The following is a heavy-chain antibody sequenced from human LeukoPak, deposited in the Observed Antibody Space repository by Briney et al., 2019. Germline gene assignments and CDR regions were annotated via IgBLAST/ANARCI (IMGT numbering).Heavy chain of an antibody. CDR1: GFTVSSNY. CDR2: IYSGGST. V-gene: IGHV3-66*01. D-gene: IGHD6-19*01. Sequence: PGGSLRLSCAASGFTVSSNYMSWVRQAPGKGLEWVSVIYSGGSTYYADSVKGRFTISSDNSKNALYLQMNSLRAEDTAVYYCARAGGGYSSGWYLDYWGQVTLVTVSS. J-gene: IGHJ4*02. CDR3: ARAGGGYSSGWYLDY.